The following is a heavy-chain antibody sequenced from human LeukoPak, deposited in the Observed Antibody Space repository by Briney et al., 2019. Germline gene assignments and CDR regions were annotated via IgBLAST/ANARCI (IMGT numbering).Heavy chain of an antibody. D-gene: IGHD4-17*01. CDR1: GFTFTNYE. CDR3: ARGKIGYYYGDSDGF. Sequence: PGGSLRLSCAASGFTFTNYEMNWVRQAPGKGLEWVSYISTMSSTKYYADSVKGRFTISRDSAQNSLYLQMNSLRDEDTAIYYCARGKIGYYYGDSDGFWGQGTLVTVSS. CDR2: ISTMSSTK. J-gene: IGHJ4*02. V-gene: IGHV3-48*03.